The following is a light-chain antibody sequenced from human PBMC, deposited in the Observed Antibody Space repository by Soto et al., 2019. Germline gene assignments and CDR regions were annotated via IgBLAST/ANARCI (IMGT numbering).Light chain of an antibody. V-gene: IGKV3-20*01. CDR2: GAS. J-gene: IGKJ1*01. CDR3: QQYKSYWT. CDR1: QRFSSSY. Sequence: EIVLTQSPGTLSLSPGDRSTLSCRASQRFSSSYLAWYQQKPGQAPRLLFYGASTRATGIPARFGGSGSGTEFTLTISSLESEDFATYYCQQYKSYWTFGHGTKVDIK.